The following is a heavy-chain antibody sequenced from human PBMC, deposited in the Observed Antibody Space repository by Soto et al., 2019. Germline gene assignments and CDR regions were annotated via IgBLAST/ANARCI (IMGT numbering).Heavy chain of an antibody. CDR2: INAGNGNT. V-gene: IGHV1-3*01. D-gene: IGHD6-13*01. CDR1: GYTFSSYA. Sequence: ASVKVTCKAFGYTFSSYAMHWVRQAPGQRLEWMGWINAGNGNTKYAQKFQGWVTMTRDTSASTAYMELSSLRSEDTAVYYCASGIAAAGARGYYYYGMDVWGQGTTVTVSS. J-gene: IGHJ6*02. CDR3: ASGIAAAGARGYYYYGMDV.